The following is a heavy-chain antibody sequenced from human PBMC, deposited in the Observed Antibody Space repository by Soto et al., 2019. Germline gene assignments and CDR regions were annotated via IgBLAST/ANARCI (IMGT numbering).Heavy chain of an antibody. CDR2: ISSSSSTI. CDR3: ARQIVVVPAALDY. V-gene: IGHV3-48*01. Sequence: GGSLRLSCAASGFTFSSYSMNWVRQAPGKGLEWVSYISSSSSTIYYADSVKGRFTISRDNAKDSLYLQMNSLRAEDTAVYYCARQIVVVPAALDYWGQGTLVTVSS. J-gene: IGHJ4*02. D-gene: IGHD2-2*01. CDR1: GFTFSSYS.